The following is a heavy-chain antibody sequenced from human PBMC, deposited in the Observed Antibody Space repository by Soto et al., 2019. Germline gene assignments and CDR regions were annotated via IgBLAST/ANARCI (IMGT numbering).Heavy chain of an antibody. CDR2: IYYSGST. Sequence: KPSETLSLTCAVSGGSINGFYWSWIRQPPGKGLEWIGYIYYSGSTDYNPSLKGRVTISVDTSKNQFSLKLRSVTAADTAVYYCARVGGVAARTFDYWGQGTLVTVSS. J-gene: IGHJ4*02. V-gene: IGHV4-59*01. CDR1: GGSINGFY. CDR3: ARVGGVAARTFDY. D-gene: IGHD6-6*01.